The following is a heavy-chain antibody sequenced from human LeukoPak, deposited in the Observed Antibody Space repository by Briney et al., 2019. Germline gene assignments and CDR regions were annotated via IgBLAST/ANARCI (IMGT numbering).Heavy chain of an antibody. Sequence: KPSETLSLTCTVSGGSISSSSYYWGWIRQPPGKGLEWIGEIDHSGSTNYNPSLKSRVTISVDTSKNQFSLKLSSVTAADTAVYYCARGRYGSGSYYNRRRGDFDYWGQGTLVTVSS. V-gene: IGHV4-39*07. D-gene: IGHD3-10*01. CDR1: GGSISSSSYY. J-gene: IGHJ4*02. CDR3: ARGRYGSGSYYNRRRGDFDY. CDR2: IDHSGST.